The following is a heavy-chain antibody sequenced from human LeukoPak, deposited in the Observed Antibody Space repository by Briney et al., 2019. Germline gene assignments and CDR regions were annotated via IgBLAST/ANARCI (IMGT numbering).Heavy chain of an antibody. J-gene: IGHJ5*02. Sequence: GGSLRLSCAASGFTFSSYWMSWVRQAPGKGLEWVANIKEEGSGKYYVDSVKGRFTISRDNAKNSLYLQMNSLRSEDTAVYYCASLTVVTQDWFDPWGQGTLVTVSS. D-gene: IGHD4-23*01. CDR2: IKEEGSGK. V-gene: IGHV3-7*05. CDR3: ASLTVVTQDWFDP. CDR1: GFTFSSYW.